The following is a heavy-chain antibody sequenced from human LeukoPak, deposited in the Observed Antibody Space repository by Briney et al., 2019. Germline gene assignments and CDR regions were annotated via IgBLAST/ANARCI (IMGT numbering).Heavy chain of an antibody. Sequence: GGSLRLSCAASGFPVSSNYMSWVRQAPGKGLEWGSVVYRDDTTYYSDSVKGGFTIFRDNSKKTLYLQMNSLRDDDTAVYYCARAPYGVGYTAERDYWGQGTLVTVSS. J-gene: IGHJ4*02. D-gene: IGHD3-16*02. CDR3: ARAPYGVGYTAERDY. CDR1: GFPVSSNY. V-gene: IGHV3-53*01. CDR2: VYRDDTT.